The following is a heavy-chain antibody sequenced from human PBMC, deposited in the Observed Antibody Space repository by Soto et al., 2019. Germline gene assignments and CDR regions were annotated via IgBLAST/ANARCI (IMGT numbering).Heavy chain of an antibody. CDR2: IIPIFGTA. Sequence: SVKVSCKASGGTFSSYAISWVRQAPGQGLEWMGGIIPIFGTANYAQKFQGRVTITADESTSTAYMELSSLRSEDTAVYYCARGIPTVVTPEYVQHWDQGTLVTVSS. D-gene: IGHD4-17*01. V-gene: IGHV1-69*13. CDR3: ARGIPTVVTPEYVQH. CDR1: GGTFSSYA. J-gene: IGHJ1*01.